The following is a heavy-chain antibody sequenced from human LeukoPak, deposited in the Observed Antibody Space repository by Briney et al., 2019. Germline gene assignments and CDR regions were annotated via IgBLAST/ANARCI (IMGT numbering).Heavy chain of an antibody. CDR2: INHSGST. J-gene: IGHJ4*02. CDR1: GGSFSGYY. V-gene: IGHV4-34*01. Sequence: SETLSLTCAVYGGSFSGYYWSWIRQAPGKGLEWIGEINHSGSTNYNPSLKSRVTISVDTSKNQVSLKLSSVTAADTAVYYCARGRNSSGWYRYWGQGPLVTVSS. D-gene: IGHD6-19*01. CDR3: ARGRNSSGWYRY.